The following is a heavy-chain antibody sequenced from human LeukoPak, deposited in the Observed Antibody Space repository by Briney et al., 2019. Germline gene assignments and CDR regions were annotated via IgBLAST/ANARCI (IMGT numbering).Heavy chain of an antibody. CDR1: GYSFTSYW. J-gene: IGHJ4*02. CDR2: IYPGDSDT. CDR3: ARHEDFGGYCSGGSCSLPDY. Sequence: GESLKISCKGSGYSFTSYWIGWVRQMPGKGLEWMGIIYPGDSDTRYSPSFQGQVTISADKSISTAYLQWSSLKASDTAMYYCARHEDFGGYCSGGSCSLPDYWGQGTLVTVSS. D-gene: IGHD2-15*01. V-gene: IGHV5-51*01.